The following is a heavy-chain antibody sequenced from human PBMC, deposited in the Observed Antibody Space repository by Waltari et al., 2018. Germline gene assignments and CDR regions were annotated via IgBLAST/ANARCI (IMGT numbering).Heavy chain of an antibody. CDR3: ARTTVTTWLPPGSHYYMDV. J-gene: IGHJ6*03. CDR1: GGSISSYY. D-gene: IGHD4-17*01. CDR2: IYYSGST. V-gene: IGHV4-59*01. Sequence: QVQLQESGPGLVKPSETLSLTCTVSGGSISSYYWSWIRQPPGKGLEWIGYIYYSGSTNYNPSLKSRVTISVDTSKNQFSLKLSSVTAADTAVYYCARTTVTTWLPPGSHYYMDVWGKGTTVTISS.